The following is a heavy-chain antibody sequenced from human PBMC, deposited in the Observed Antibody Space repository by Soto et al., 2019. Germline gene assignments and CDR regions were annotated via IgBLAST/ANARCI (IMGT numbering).Heavy chain of an antibody. J-gene: IGHJ3*02. V-gene: IGHV3-23*01. CDR1: GFTFSSYA. CDR3: AKDPVDILPGNDAFDI. Sequence: EVQLLESGGGLVQPGGSLRLSCAASGFTFSSYAMSWVRQAPGKGLEWVSAISGSGGSTYYADSVKGRFTISRDNSKNTLYLQMNSLRAEDTAVYYCAKDPVDILPGNDAFDIWGQGTMVTVSS. D-gene: IGHD3-9*01. CDR2: ISGSGGST.